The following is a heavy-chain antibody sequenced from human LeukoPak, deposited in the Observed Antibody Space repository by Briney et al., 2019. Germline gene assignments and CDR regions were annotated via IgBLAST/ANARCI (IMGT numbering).Heavy chain of an antibody. CDR1: GIIYSNYW. J-gene: IGHJ4*02. V-gene: IGHV3-7*01. CDR3: ARDLVRGLTTGVLDY. CDR2: IKQDGSEK. Sequence: GGSLRLSCAASGIIYSNYWMSWVRQAPGKGLEWVANIKQDGSEKNYVDSVKGRFTISRDNARNSLYLQMNSLRAEDTAVYYCARDLVRGLTTGVLDYWGQGTLVTVSS. D-gene: IGHD4-17*01.